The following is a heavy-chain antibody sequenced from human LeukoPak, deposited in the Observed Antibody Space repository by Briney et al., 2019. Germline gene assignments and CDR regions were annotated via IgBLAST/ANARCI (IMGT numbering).Heavy chain of an antibody. D-gene: IGHD2-15*01. V-gene: IGHV4-38-2*02. CDR2: IDHSGST. CDR3: ARAGGYCGRISCPYYFDY. CDR1: GYSISSGYY. Sequence: PSETLSLTCTVSGYSISSGYYWGWIRQPPGKGLEWTGSIDHSGSTYYNPSLKSRITISVDTSKNQFSLKLSSVTAADTAVYYCARAGGYCGRISCPYYFDYWGQGSLVAVSS. J-gene: IGHJ4*02.